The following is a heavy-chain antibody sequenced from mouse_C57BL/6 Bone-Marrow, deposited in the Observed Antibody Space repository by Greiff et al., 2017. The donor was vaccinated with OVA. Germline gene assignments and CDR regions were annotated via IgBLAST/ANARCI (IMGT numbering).Heavy chain of an antibody. Sequence: VKLQESGPELVKPGASVKISCKASGYAFSSSWMNWVKQRPGKGLEWIGRIYPGDGDTNYNGKFKGKATLTADKSSSTAYMQLSSLTSEDSAVYFCVKRDYFDYWGQGTTLTVSS. J-gene: IGHJ2*01. CDR3: VKRDYFDY. CDR1: GYAFSSSW. V-gene: IGHV1-82*01. CDR2: IYPGDGDT.